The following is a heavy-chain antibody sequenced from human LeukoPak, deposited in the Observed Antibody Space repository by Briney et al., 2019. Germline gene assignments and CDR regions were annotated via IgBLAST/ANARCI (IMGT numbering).Heavy chain of an antibody. V-gene: IGHV5-51*01. J-gene: IGHJ4*02. Sequence: GQSLHISSQGPASGFTSYWIGWARPVPGKGREWMGIIYPGDSDTRYSPSFQGQVTISADKSISTAYLQWSSRKASDTAMYYCARHWQQNFDYWGQGTLVSVAS. CDR1: ASGFTSYW. CDR3: ARHWQQNFDY. CDR2: IYPGDSDT. D-gene: IGHD6-13*01.